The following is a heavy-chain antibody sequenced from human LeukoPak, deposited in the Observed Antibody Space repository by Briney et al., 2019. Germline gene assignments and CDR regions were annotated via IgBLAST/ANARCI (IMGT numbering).Heavy chain of an antibody. D-gene: IGHD6-6*01. V-gene: IGHV3-11*01. CDR2: ISNSGGTI. J-gene: IGHJ4*02. CDR1: GFTFSDYY. Sequence: PGGSLRLSCSASGFTFSDYYMVWIRQAPGKGLEYISDISNSGGTIYYADPVKGRFTISRDNAKNSLFLQMDRLRPEDTAVYYCARDTLTDIAARPLDSWGQGTLVTVSS. CDR3: ARDTLTDIAARPLDS.